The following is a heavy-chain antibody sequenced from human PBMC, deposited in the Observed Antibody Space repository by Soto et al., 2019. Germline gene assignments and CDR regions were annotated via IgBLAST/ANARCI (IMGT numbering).Heavy chain of an antibody. D-gene: IGHD4-17*01. J-gene: IGHJ6*02. CDR1: GYTFTGYY. V-gene: IGHV1-2*04. Sequence: GASVKVSCKASGYTFTGYYMHWVRQAPGQGLEWMGWINPNSGGTNYAQKFQGWVTMTRDTSISTAYMELSRLRSDDTAVYYCAREGYGGNSYYYYGMDVWGQGTTVTVS. CDR3: AREGYGGNSYYYYGMDV. CDR2: INPNSGGT.